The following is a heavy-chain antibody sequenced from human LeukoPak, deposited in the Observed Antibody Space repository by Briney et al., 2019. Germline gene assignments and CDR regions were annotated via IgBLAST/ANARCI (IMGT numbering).Heavy chain of an antibody. D-gene: IGHD3-3*01. CDR2: INPNSGGT. Sequence: SVNASCEASGYTFTGYSMHWVRHAPGQGLEWMGWINPNSGGTTYAQKFQGRVTMTRETSISTAYMELSRLRSDDTAVYYCAREDDFWSGYSGWFDPWGQGTLVTVSS. V-gene: IGHV1-2*02. J-gene: IGHJ5*02. CDR3: AREDDFWSGYSGWFDP. CDR1: GYTFTGYS.